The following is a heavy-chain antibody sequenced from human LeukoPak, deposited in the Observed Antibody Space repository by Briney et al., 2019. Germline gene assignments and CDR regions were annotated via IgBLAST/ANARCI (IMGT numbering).Heavy chain of an antibody. Sequence: PSKTLSLTCTVSGGSISSYYWSWIRQPPGKGLEWIGYIYYSGSTNYNPSLKSRVTISVDTSKNQFSLKLSSVTAADTAVYYCAREEGPGYSSGWHYFDYWGQGTLVTVSS. CDR1: GGSISSYY. CDR3: AREEGPGYSSGWHYFDY. CDR2: IYYSGST. J-gene: IGHJ4*02. D-gene: IGHD6-19*01. V-gene: IGHV4-59*01.